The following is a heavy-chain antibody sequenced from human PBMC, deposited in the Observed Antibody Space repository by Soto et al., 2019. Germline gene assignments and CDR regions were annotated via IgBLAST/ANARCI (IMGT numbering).Heavy chain of an antibody. V-gene: IGHV1-18*01. CDR3: ARDQWLVRSSWFDP. J-gene: IGHJ5*02. CDR2: ISAYNGNT. D-gene: IGHD6-19*01. Sequence: AAVKVSCKASCYTFTSYGISLFRHAPGQGLEWIGWISAYNGNTNYAQKLQGRVTMTTDTSTSTAYMELRSLRSDDTAVYYCARDQWLVRSSWFDPWGQGTLVTVSS. CDR1: CYTFTSYG.